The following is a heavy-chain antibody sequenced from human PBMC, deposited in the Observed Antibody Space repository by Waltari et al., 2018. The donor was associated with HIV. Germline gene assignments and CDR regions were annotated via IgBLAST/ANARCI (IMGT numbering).Heavy chain of an antibody. J-gene: IGHJ5*02. D-gene: IGHD6-13*01. CDR2: IIPFFGTA. V-gene: IGHV1-69*12. Sequence: QVQLVQSGAEVKKPGSSVKVSCRASGGSFRSYAITWVRQAPGQGLEWMGGIIPFFGTANYAQKCQGRVTMTADESTSTAYMDLRSLTSEDTAVYYCARILGSSWYNWIDPWGQGTLVTVSS. CDR1: GGSFRSYA. CDR3: ARILGSSWYNWIDP.